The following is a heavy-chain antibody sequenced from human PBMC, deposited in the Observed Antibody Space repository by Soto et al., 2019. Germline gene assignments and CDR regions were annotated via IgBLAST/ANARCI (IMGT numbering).Heavy chain of an antibody. D-gene: IGHD1-1*01. J-gene: IGHJ1*01. V-gene: IGHV1-69*13. CDR3: ARGWNDFPH. CDR1: GGTFSSYA. CDR2: ITPVFGTA. Sequence: SVKVSCKASGGTFSSYAISWVRQAPGQGLECMGGITPVFGTANYAQKFQGRVTINADESTSTVYMELSSLRSEDTAVYYCARGWNDFPHWGQGTLVTSPQ.